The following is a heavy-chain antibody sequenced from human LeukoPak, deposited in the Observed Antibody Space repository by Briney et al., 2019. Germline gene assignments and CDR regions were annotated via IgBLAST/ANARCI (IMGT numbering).Heavy chain of an antibody. V-gene: IGHV4-59*01. CDR2: VFYIGST. CDR1: GGSINGYY. J-gene: IGHJ4*02. CDR3: ARQDSSGWLFDY. D-gene: IGHD6-19*01. Sequence: PSETLSLTCTVSGGSINGYYWTWIRQPPGKGLEWIGYVFYIGSTNYNPSLKSRVTISLDTSKNQFSLKLTSVTAADTAVYYCARQDSSGWLFDYWGQGTLVTVSS.